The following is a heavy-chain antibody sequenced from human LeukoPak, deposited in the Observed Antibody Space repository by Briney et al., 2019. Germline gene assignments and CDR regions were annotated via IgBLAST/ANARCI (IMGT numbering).Heavy chain of an antibody. J-gene: IGHJ4*02. Sequence: GESLKISCTGSGYTFTSYWIAWVRQMSGKGPEWMGIIFPGDSDTKYSPSFQGQVTMSADKSINTAYLQWSSLKASDTAIYFCARLTSLLDEPAAAYDYWGQGTLVTVSS. V-gene: IGHV5-51*01. CDR3: ARLTSLLDEPAAAYDY. CDR2: IFPGDSDT. D-gene: IGHD1-26*01. CDR1: GYTFTSYW.